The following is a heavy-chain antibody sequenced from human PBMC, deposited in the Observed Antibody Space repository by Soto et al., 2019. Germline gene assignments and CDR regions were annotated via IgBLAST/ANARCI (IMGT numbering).Heavy chain of an antibody. Sequence: GESLKISCKGSGYSFTSYWISWVRQMPGKGLEWMGRIDPSDSYTNYSPSFQGHVTISADKSISTAYLQWSSLKASDTAMYYCARPPTSYCGGDCYTGYYYCGMDVWGQGTTVTVSS. D-gene: IGHD2-21*02. J-gene: IGHJ6*02. CDR3: ARPPTSYCGGDCYTGYYYCGMDV. CDR1: GYSFTSYW. CDR2: IDPSDSYT. V-gene: IGHV5-10-1*01.